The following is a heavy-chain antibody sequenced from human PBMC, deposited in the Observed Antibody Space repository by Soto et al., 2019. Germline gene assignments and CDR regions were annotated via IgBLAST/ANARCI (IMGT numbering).Heavy chain of an antibody. Sequence: EVQLLESGGGLVHPGGSLRLSCAASGFTFSSSAMTWARQAPGKGLEWVSAISESGGTIFYADSVKGRFTVSRDNSRNTLYLQMNILRADDKAVYYCLKQISQGWSLGDYWGQGTLVTFSS. D-gene: IGHD3-3*01. J-gene: IGHJ4*02. CDR3: LKQISQGWSLGDY. V-gene: IGHV3-23*01. CDR1: GFTFSSSA. CDR2: ISESGGTI.